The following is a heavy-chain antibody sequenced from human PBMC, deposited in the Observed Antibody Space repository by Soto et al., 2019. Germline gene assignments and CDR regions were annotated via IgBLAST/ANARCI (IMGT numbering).Heavy chain of an antibody. V-gene: IGHV1-8*02. D-gene: IGHD4-17*01. CDR1: GYTFASYA. CDR3: ARTLYGGNVDY. CDR2: MNPNSGNT. Sequence: ASVKVSCKASGYTFASYAISWVRQATGQGLEWMGWMNPNSGNTGYAQKFQGRVTMTRNTSISTAYMELSSLRSEDTAVYYCARTLYGGNVDYWGQGTLVTVSS. J-gene: IGHJ4*02.